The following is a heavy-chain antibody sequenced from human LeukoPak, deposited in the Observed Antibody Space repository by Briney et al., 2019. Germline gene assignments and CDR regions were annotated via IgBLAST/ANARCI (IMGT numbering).Heavy chain of an antibody. Sequence: SETLSLTCTVSGGSISSYYWSWIRQPAGKGLEWIGYIYYSGSTNYNPSLKSRVTISVDTSKNQFSLKLSSVTAADTAVYYCARFSYGYKHFDYWGQGTLVTVSS. CDR1: GGSISSYY. CDR3: ARFSYGYKHFDY. D-gene: IGHD5-18*01. CDR2: IYYSGST. J-gene: IGHJ4*02. V-gene: IGHV4-59*01.